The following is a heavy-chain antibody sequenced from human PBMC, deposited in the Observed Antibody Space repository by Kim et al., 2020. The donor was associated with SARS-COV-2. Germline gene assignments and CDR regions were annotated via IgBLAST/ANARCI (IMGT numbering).Heavy chain of an antibody. J-gene: IGHJ4*02. CDR3: AREVQHSNSFDY. CDR1: GFTLTDYY. CDR2: INPDSAGT. V-gene: IGHV1-2*02. Sequence: ASVKVSCKPSGFTLTDYYMHWVRQAPGQGLEWIGWINPDSAGTNYAPNFQGRVTVTRDTSINTAYMELTRLTSDDTAIYYYAREVQHSNSFDYWGQGTLVTVSS. D-gene: IGHD3-22*01.